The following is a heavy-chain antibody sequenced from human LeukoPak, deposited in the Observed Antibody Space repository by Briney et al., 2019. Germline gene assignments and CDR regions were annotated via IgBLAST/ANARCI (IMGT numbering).Heavy chain of an antibody. CDR2: IYTSGST. Sequence: SETLSLTCTVSGGSISSYYWSWIRQPAGKGLEWIGRIYTSGSTNYNPSLKSRVTMSVDTSKNQFSLKLSSVTAADTAVYYCARDTYSGGWSDFDYWGQGTVVTASS. CDR1: GGSISSYY. D-gene: IGHD6-19*01. J-gene: IGHJ4*02. V-gene: IGHV4-4*07. CDR3: ARDTYSGGWSDFDY.